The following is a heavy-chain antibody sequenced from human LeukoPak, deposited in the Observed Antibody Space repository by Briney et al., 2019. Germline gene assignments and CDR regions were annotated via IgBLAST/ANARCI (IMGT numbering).Heavy chain of an antibody. CDR3: ARRGVIDY. CDR1: GGSFSGYY. V-gene: IGHV4-34*01. CDR2: INHSGST. D-gene: IGHD3-10*01. J-gene: IGHJ4*02. Sequence: SETLSLTCAVYGGSFSGYYWSWIRQPPGKGLEWMGEINHSGSTNYNPSLKSRVTISVDTSKNQFSLKLSSVTAADTAVYYCARRGVIDYWGQGTLVTVSS.